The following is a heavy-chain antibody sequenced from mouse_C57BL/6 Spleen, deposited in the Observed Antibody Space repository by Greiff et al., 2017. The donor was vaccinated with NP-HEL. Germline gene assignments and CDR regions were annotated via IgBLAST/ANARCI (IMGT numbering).Heavy chain of an antibody. CDR2: ISSGGSYT. D-gene: IGHD1-1*01. J-gene: IGHJ2*01. CDR3: ARQGITTVVELYYFDY. V-gene: IGHV5-6*01. CDR1: GFTFSSYG. Sequence: EVMLVESGGDLVKPGGSLKLSCAASGFTFSSYGMSWVRQTPDKRLEWVATISSGGSYTYYPDSVKGRFTISRDNAKNTLYLQMSSLKSEDTAMYYCARQGITTVVELYYFDYWGQGTTLTVSS.